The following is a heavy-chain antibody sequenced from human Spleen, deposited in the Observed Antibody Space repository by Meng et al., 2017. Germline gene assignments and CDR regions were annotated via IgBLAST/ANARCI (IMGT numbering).Heavy chain of an antibody. V-gene: IGHV4-34*01. CDR1: GGSFSGYY. CDR2: INHSGST. CDR3: ARGFPSHVYSSSWNAVY. Sequence: QVQLQQWGAGLLKPSETLSLTCAVYGGSFSGYYWSWIRQPPGKGLEWIGEINHSGSTNYNPSLKSRVTISVDTSKNQFSLKLSSVTAADTAVYYCARGFPSHVYSSSWNAVYWGQGTLVTVSS. J-gene: IGHJ4*02. D-gene: IGHD6-13*01.